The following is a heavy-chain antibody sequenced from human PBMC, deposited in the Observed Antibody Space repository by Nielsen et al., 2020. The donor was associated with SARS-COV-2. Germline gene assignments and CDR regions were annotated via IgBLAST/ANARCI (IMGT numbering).Heavy chain of an antibody. CDR2: IWYDGSNK. CDR1: GFTFSSYG. V-gene: IGHV3-33*03. Sequence: GGSLRLSCAASGFTFSSYGMHWVRQAPGKGLEWVAVIWYDGSNKYYADSVKGRFTISRDNAKNSLYLQMNSLRAEDTALYYCAKGGITGTTLDYYYYGMDVWGQGTTVTVSS. J-gene: IGHJ6*02. CDR3: AKGGITGTTLDYYYYGMDV. D-gene: IGHD1-7*01.